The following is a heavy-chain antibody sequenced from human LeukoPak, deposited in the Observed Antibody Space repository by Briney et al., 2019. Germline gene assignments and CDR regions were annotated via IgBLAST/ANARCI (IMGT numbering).Heavy chain of an antibody. CDR1: GYTFTSYG. J-gene: IGHJ5*02. V-gene: IGHV1-18*01. CDR2: ISAYNGNT. CDR3: AGSFVPYDSNFWYGFDP. Sequence: ASVKVSCKASGYTFTSYGISWVRQAPGQGLEWMGWISAYNGNTNYAQKLQGRVTMTTDTSTSTAYMELRSLRSDDTAVYYCAGSFVPYDSNFWYGFDPWGQGTLVTVSS. D-gene: IGHD6-13*01.